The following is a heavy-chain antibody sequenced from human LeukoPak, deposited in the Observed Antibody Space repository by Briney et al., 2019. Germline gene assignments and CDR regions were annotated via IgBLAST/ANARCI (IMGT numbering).Heavy chain of an antibody. CDR3: ARSCSDGTCYYYGLDV. CDR2: VYSSGST. Sequence: SETLSLTCTVSGGSISSFYWSWVRLPPGKGLEWIGYVYSSGSTNYSPSLKSRVSISVDTSKNQFPLQLTSVTAADTAVYYCARSCSDGTCYYYGLDVWGQGTSVTVSS. V-gene: IGHV4-59*08. D-gene: IGHD2-15*01. J-gene: IGHJ6*02. CDR1: GGSISSFY.